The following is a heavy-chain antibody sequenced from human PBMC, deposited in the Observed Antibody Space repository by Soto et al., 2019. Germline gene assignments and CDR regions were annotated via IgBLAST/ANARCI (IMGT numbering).Heavy chain of an antibody. CDR3: AKGVPGIAVAGTGYFQH. V-gene: IGHV3-23*01. D-gene: IGHD6-19*01. Sequence: GRSLLVSWAAAGCTIINVWRSWVSQTTGKGLDWVSGISGSGDSTYYADSVKGRFTISRDNSKNTLYLQMNSLRAEDTAVYYCAKGVPGIAVAGTGYFQHWGQGTLVTVSS. J-gene: IGHJ1*01. CDR2: ISGSGDST. CDR1: GCTIINVW.